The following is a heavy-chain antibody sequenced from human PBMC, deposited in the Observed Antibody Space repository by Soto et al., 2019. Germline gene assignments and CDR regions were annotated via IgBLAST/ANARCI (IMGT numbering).Heavy chain of an antibody. CDR2: IYFSGNT. CDR1: GYSISSRGFY. J-gene: IGHJ4*02. D-gene: IGHD4-17*01. V-gene: IGHV4-31*03. CDR3: ARAVNDYGSYFDY. Sequence: SETLSLTFSATGYSISSRGFYWTWIRQHPGKGLDWIGNIYFSGNTYYNWALKCRVTMSVDTSNNQFSLDLRSVTAEDTAVYYCARAVNDYGSYFDYWGQGTLVTVSS.